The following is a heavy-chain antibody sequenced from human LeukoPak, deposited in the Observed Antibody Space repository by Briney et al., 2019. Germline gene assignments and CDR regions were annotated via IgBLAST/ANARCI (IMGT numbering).Heavy chain of an antibody. CDR3: ARFEYYYYSSGYYYGY. Sequence: GESLKISCKGSGYSFTSYWIGWVRQMPGKGLEWMGVIYPGDSDTRYSPSFQGQVTISADKSISTAYLQWSSLKASDTAMYYCARFEYYYYSSGYYYGYWGQGTLVTVSS. CDR2: IYPGDSDT. D-gene: IGHD3-22*01. V-gene: IGHV5-51*01. CDR1: GYSFTSYW. J-gene: IGHJ4*02.